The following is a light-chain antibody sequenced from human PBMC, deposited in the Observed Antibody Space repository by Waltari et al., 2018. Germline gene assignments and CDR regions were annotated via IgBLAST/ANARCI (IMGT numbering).Light chain of an antibody. CDR2: LVS. CDR1: QSLLHSSGNTF. Sequence: DIVMPQYPLSLSVTPGEPASISCRSSQSLLHSSGNTFLDWYLQKPGQSPQLLIYLVSNRASGVPDRFSGSGSGTDFTLKISRVEAEDVGVYFCMQARQTPWTFGQGTKVEIK. J-gene: IGKJ1*01. V-gene: IGKV2-28*01. CDR3: MQARQTPWT.